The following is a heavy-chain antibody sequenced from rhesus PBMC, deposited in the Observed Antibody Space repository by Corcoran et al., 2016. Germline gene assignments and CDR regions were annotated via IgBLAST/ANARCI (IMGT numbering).Heavy chain of an antibody. CDR3: AKWELTTSTLDY. CDR2: ISSGGGRT. Sequence: EVQLVESGGGLVQPGGSLRLSCTGSGFTFSSYYMYWIRQAPGKGLQWVSAISSGGGRTYYADSVKGRFTRSRYNSKNPRALQRNSLRAEDTAVYYCAKWELTTSTLDYWGQGVLVTVSS. D-gene: IGHD4-17*01. CDR1: GFTFSSYY. J-gene: IGHJ4*01. V-gene: IGHV3S25*01.